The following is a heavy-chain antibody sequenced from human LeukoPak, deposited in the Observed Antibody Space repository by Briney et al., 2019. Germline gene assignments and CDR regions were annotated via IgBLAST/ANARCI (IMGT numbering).Heavy chain of an antibody. CDR3: ARDGLYCSSTSCYFDY. Sequence: GASVKVSCKASVGTFSSYAISWVRQAPGQGLEWMGGIIPIFGTANYAQKFQGRVTITADESTSTAYMELSSLRSEDTAVYYCARDGLYCSSTSCYFDYWGQGTLVTVSS. D-gene: IGHD2-2*01. CDR2: IIPIFGTA. J-gene: IGHJ4*02. CDR1: VGTFSSYA. V-gene: IGHV1-69*13.